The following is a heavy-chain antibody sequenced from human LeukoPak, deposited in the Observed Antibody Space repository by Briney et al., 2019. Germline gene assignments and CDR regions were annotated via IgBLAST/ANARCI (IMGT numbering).Heavy chain of an antibody. D-gene: IGHD3-22*01. V-gene: IGHV4-38-2*02. CDR1: GYFISTGYY. J-gene: IGHJ3*02. CDR3: ARDSSLSSGPTDGFDI. CDR2: IYHSGNT. Sequence: SETLSLICAVSGYFISTGYYWGWIRQPPGKGLELIGSIYHSGNTYYNPSLKSRVTISVDTSKNQFSLKLTSVTAADTAVYYCARDSSLSSGPTDGFDIWGQGKVVIVSS.